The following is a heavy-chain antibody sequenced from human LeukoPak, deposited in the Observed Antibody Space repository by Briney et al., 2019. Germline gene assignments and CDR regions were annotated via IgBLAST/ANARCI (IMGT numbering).Heavy chain of an antibody. CDR3: ATSHSSSWPLDGMDV. Sequence: ASVKVSCKASGYTFTGYYMHWVRQAPGQGLEWMGWINPNSGGTNYAQKFQGRVTMTRDTSISTAYMELSRLRSDDTAVYYCATSHSSSWPLDGMDVWGQGTTATVSS. D-gene: IGHD6-13*01. V-gene: IGHV1-2*02. J-gene: IGHJ6*02. CDR2: INPNSGGT. CDR1: GYTFTGYY.